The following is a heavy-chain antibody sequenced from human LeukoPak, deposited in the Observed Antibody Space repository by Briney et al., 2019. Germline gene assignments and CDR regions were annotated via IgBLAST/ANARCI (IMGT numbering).Heavy chain of an antibody. D-gene: IGHD4-17*01. CDR3: ASTVTHDAFDI. V-gene: IGHV4-30-2*01. J-gene: IGHJ3*02. CDR2: IYHSGST. CDR1: GGSISSGGYS. Sequence: SETLSLTCAVSGGSISSGGYSWSWIRQPPGKGLEWIGYIYHSGSTYYNPSLKSRVTISVDRSKNQFSLKLSSVTAADTAVYYCASTVTHDAFDIWGQGTMVTASS.